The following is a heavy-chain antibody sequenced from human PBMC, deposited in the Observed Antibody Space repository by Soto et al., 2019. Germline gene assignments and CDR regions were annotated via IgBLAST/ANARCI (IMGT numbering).Heavy chain of an antibody. CDR1: GYTFSAYY. D-gene: IGHD3-22*01. Sequence: GASVKVSCKTSGYTFSAYYMHWVRQAPGQGLEWMGWINPKSGGTLYAQKFQGRVTMTGDTSISTAYMELSRLRSDDTAVYYCARGGTFAYDTSGYSVYWGQGTLVTAPQ. CDR2: INPKSGGT. V-gene: IGHV1-2*02. J-gene: IGHJ4*02. CDR3: ARGGTFAYDTSGYSVY.